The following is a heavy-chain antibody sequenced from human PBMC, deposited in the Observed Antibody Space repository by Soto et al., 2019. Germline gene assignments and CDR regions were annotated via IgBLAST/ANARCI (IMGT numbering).Heavy chain of an antibody. D-gene: IGHD4-17*01. CDR1: GYTFTSYY. V-gene: IGHV1-46*01. CDR2: INPSGGST. Sequence: QVQLVQSGAEVKKPGASVKVSCKASGYTFTSYYMHWVRQTPGQGLEWMGIINPSGGSTSYAQKFQGRVTMTRDTSTSTVYMELSSLRSEDTAVYYCARATNGDYYFDYWGQGTLVTVSS. J-gene: IGHJ4*02. CDR3: ARATNGDYYFDY.